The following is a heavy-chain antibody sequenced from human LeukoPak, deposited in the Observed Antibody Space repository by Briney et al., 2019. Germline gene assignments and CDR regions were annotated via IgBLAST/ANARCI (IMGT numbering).Heavy chain of an antibody. J-gene: IGHJ6*03. V-gene: IGHV1-18*01. CDR1: GYTFTSYG. CDR2: ISAYNGNT. CDR3: ARAYSANIVVVPAAMSHYYYYYMDV. Sequence: GASVKVSCKASGYTFTSYGISWVRQAPGQGLEWMGWISAYNGNTNYAQKLQGRVTMTTDTSTSTAYMELRSLRSDDTAVYYCARAYSANIVVVPAAMSHYYYYYMDVWGKGTTVTVSS. D-gene: IGHD2-2*01.